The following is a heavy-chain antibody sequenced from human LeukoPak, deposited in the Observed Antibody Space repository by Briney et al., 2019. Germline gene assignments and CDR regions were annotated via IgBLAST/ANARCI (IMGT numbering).Heavy chain of an antibody. CDR1: GFTFSNYD. CDR3: AKLTNSWFDP. D-gene: IGHD2-2*01. CDR2: ILYDGSNE. V-gene: IGHV3-30*02. Sequence: GGSLRLSCAASGFTFSNYDMHWVRQAPGKGLEWVTFILYDGSNECYADSVKGRFTISRDNSKNTLYLQMNSLRVEDTAVYYCAKLTNSWFDPWGQGTLVAVSS. J-gene: IGHJ5*02.